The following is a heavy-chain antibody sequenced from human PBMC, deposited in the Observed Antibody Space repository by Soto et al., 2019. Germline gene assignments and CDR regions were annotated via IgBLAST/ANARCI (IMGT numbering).Heavy chain of an antibody. D-gene: IGHD1-26*01. V-gene: IGHV1-18*01. Sequence: QVQLVQSGAEVKKPGASVKVSCKASGYTFTSYGIIWVRQAPGQGLEWMGWISAYNGNTNYAQKLQGRVTMTTDTSRSTAYMELRTLRSDDPAVYYCGLVGGGVWFDPWGQETLVTVSS. CDR1: GYTFTSYG. CDR2: ISAYNGNT. J-gene: IGHJ5*02. CDR3: GLVGGGVWFDP.